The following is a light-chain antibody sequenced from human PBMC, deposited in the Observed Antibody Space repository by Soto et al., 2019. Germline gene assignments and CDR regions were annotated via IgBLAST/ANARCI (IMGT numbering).Light chain of an antibody. J-gene: IGKJ1*01. CDR1: QSVSSD. CDR2: GAS. V-gene: IGKV3-15*01. Sequence: EIVLMQYPGTLSLYPGESATLFCMASQSVSSDLAWYHQKPGQAPRLLIYGASTRATGIPARFSGSGSGTEFTLTINSLQAEDFAVYYCQQYNNWPRTFGQGTKVDIK. CDR3: QQYNNWPRT.